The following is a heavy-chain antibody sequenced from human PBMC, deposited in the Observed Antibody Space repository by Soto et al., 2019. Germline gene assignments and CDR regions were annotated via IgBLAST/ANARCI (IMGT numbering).Heavy chain of an antibody. V-gene: IGHV4-39*01. Sequence: PSETLSLTCTVSGGSISSSSYYWGWIRQPPGKGLEWIGSIYYSGSTYYNPSLKSRVTISVDTSKNQFSLKLSSVTAADTAVYYCARQSRSIDLGAYYFDYWGQGTLVTVSS. D-gene: IGHD1-26*01. J-gene: IGHJ4*02. CDR1: GGSISSSSYY. CDR3: ARQSRSIDLGAYYFDY. CDR2: IYYSGST.